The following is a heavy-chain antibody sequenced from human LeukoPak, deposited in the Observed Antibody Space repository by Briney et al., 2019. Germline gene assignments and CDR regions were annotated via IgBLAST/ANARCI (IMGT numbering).Heavy chain of an antibody. D-gene: IGHD4-23*01. V-gene: IGHV3-7*01. CDR2: INTDGSTT. CDR3: ARSTTVVTGLRGYAFDI. Sequence: GGSLRLSCAASGFTFSDYWIDWVRQAPGQGLEWVANINTDGSTTNYVESVRGRFTISRDNTRNSLSLQMNNLRDEDTAVYYCARSTTVVTGLRGYAFDIWGQGTMVTVSS. CDR1: GFTFSDYW. J-gene: IGHJ3*02.